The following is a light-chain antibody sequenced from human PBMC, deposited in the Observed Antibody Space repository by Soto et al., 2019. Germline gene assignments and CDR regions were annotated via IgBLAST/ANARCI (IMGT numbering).Light chain of an antibody. CDR2: GAS. CDR3: QHYNTWPRT. Sequence: EIVMTQSPATLSVSPGERATLSCRASQSVSSNLAWYQQKPGQAPSLLIYGASTRSTGNPARFSGSGSGTEFTLTISSLQSEDFAVYYCQHYNTWPRTFGQGTKVEIK. J-gene: IGKJ1*01. CDR1: QSVSSN. V-gene: IGKV3-15*01.